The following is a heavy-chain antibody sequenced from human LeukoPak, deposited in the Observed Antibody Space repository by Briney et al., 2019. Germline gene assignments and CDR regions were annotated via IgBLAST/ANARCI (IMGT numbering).Heavy chain of an antibody. D-gene: IGHD3-9*01. J-gene: IGHJ4*02. CDR2: IFYSGNT. Sequence: SETLSLTCNASGDYITTTNYYWPWIRQPRGKWLEWIAGIFYSGNTYYNPSLKSRVIISMDTSRKQISLKLSSVTATDTAFYYCARRSRLYKHETTGYHDSWGQGTLVTVSS. CDR1: GDYITTTNYY. CDR3: ARRSRLYKHETTGYHDS. V-gene: IGHV4-39*01.